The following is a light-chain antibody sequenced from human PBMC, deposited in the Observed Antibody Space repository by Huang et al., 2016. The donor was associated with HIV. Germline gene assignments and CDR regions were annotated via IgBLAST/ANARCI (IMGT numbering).Light chain of an antibody. V-gene: IGKV3-20*01. J-gene: IGKJ3*01. CDR2: GAS. CDR3: QQYGSSLFT. CDR1: QTVRSSY. Sequence: EIVLTQSPGTLSSSPGESATLSCSASQTVRSSYLAWYQQKPGQAPTLLIDGASNRATGIPGRFSGSGSGTDFTLTISRLEPEDFALYFCQQYGSSLFTFGPGTKVDIK.